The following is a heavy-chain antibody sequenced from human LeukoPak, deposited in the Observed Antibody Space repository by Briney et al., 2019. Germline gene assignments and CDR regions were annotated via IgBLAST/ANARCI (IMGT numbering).Heavy chain of an antibody. V-gene: IGHV1-69*06. D-gene: IGHD6-19*01. CDR1: GGTFSSYA. CDR2: IIPIFGTA. J-gene: IGHJ5*02. CDR3: ASVKSIAVAGRFDP. Sequence: ASVKVSCKASGGTFSSYAISWVRQAPGQGLEWMGGIIPIFGTANYAQKFQGRVTITADKSTSTAYMELSSLRSEDTAVYYCASVKSIAVAGRFDPWGQGTLVTVSS.